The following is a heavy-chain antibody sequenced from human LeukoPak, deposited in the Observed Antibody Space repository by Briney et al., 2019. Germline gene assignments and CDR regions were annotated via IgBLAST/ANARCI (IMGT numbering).Heavy chain of an antibody. V-gene: IGHV4-59*01. Sequence: SETLSLTCTVSGGSISSYYWSWIRQPPGKGLEWIGYIYYSGSTNYNPSLKSRVTISVDTSKNQFSLKLSSVTAADTAVYYCARDQGKRGPNWFDPWGRGTLVTVSS. CDR3: ARDQGKRGPNWFDP. CDR2: IYYSGST. CDR1: GGSISSYY. D-gene: IGHD3-10*01. J-gene: IGHJ5*02.